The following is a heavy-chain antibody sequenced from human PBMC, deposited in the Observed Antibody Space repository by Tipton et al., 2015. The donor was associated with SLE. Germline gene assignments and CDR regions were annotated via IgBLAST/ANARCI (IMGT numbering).Heavy chain of an antibody. J-gene: IGHJ5*02. CDR3: ARFGRSAAMYWFDR. CDR2: IYNTVNT. CDR1: GGSVSSGGYY. V-gene: IGHV4-31*03. D-gene: IGHD2-2*01. Sequence: TLSLTCTVSGGSVSSGGYYWSWIRQHPGKGLEWIGYIYNTVNTYYNPSLTRRVTISDDTSKNQFSLTLSSVTAADPAIYYCARFGRSAAMYWFDRWGQGTLVTVAS.